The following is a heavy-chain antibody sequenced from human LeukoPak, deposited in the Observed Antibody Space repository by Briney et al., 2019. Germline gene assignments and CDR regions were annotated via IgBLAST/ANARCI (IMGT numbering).Heavy chain of an antibody. Sequence: GASVKVSCKASGGTFSSYAISWVRQAPGQGLEWMGGIIPIFGTASYAQKFQGRVTMARDTSTSTVYMELSSLRSEDTAVYYCARDGSPYYYDSSGYRRYYFDYWGQGTLVTVSS. CDR3: ARDGSPYYYDSSGYRRYYFDY. J-gene: IGHJ4*02. V-gene: IGHV1-69*05. CDR2: IIPIFGTA. CDR1: GGTFSSYA. D-gene: IGHD3-22*01.